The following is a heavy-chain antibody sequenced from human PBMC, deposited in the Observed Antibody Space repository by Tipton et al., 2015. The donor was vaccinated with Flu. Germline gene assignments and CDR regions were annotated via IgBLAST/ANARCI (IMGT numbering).Heavy chain of an antibody. CDR1: GYIFTGHY. Sequence: QLVQSGAEVKKPGASVKVSCKASGYIFTGHYMHWVRQAPGQGLEWMGWINPNSGGTKYSQKFQGRVTMTRDTSNSTAYMELSRLTSDDTAVYYCARDQEAWLVPMDACEIWGQGSMLTVSS. J-gene: IGHJ3*02. V-gene: IGHV1-2*02. D-gene: IGHD6-19*01. CDR3: ARDQEAWLVPMDACEI. CDR2: INPNSGGT.